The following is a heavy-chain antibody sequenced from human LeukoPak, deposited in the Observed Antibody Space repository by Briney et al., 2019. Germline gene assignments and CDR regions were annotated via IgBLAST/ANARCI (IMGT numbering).Heavy chain of an antibody. CDR3: ARERVVDTAMWAFDI. J-gene: IGHJ3*02. Sequence: PGGSLRLSCAASGFTVSSNYMSWVRQAPGKGLEWGSVVYSGGSIYYADSVKGRFTISRENSKNTLYLQMNSLRAEDTAVYYCARERVVDTAMWAFDIWGQGTMVTVSS. CDR1: GFTVSSNY. D-gene: IGHD5-18*01. CDR2: VYSGGSI. V-gene: IGHV3-53*01.